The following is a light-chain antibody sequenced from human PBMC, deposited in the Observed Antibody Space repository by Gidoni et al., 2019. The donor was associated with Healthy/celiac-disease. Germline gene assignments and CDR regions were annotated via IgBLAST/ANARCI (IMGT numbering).Light chain of an antibody. CDR3: QQSYSTHRT. CDR2: AAS. V-gene: IGKV1-39*01. J-gene: IGKJ2*01. Sequence: DIQMTQPPSSLSASVGDRVTITCRASQSISSYLNWYQQKPGKAPKLLIYAASSLQSGVPSRFSGSGSGTDFTLTISSLQPEDFATYYCQQSYSTHRTFGQGTKLEIK. CDR1: QSISSY.